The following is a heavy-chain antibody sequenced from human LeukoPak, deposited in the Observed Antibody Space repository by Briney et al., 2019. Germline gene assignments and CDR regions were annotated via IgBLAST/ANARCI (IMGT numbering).Heavy chain of an antibody. CDR3: ARARGLAPFDY. Sequence: GRSLRLSCAASGFTFSSYGMHWVRQAPGKGLEWVAVISYDGSNKYYADSVKGRFTISRDNSKNTLYLQMNSLRAEDTAVYYCARARGLAPFDYWGQGTLVTVSS. J-gene: IGHJ4*02. V-gene: IGHV3-30*03. CDR2: ISYDGSNK. D-gene: IGHD6-19*01. CDR1: GFTFSSYG.